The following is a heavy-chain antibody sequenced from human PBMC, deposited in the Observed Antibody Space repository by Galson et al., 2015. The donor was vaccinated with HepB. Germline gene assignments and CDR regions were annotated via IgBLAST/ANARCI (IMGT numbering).Heavy chain of an antibody. CDR1: GFPFVDYG. V-gene: IGHV3-20*04. D-gene: IGHD3-22*01. CDR2: IDWNGGRT. J-gene: IGHJ5*02. CDR3: ARDLFVNGYYLDTGCPPRFDP. Sequence: SLRLSCAASGFPFVDYGMTWVRQAPGKGLEWVSDIDWNGGRTRYADSVKGRFTISRDNAKSSMYLQMNSLRAEDTAFYYCARDLFVNGYYLDTGCPPRFDPWGRGTLVTGSS.